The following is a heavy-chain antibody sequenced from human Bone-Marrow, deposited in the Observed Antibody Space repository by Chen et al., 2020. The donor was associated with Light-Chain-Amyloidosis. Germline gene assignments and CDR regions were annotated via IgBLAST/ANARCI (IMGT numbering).Heavy chain of an antibody. V-gene: IGHV3-23*04. CDR1: GFNFSSFG. CDR2: VSGSTVST. Sequence: EVQLVESGGGLVQPGGSLRLSCATSGFNFSSFGMSWVRQAPGKGLEWVSTVSGSTVSTDYAGAVKGRFIISRDNAKNSLFLHMNSLRVEDTAVYYCAREHDTRCYAFDYWGQGALVTVSS. D-gene: IGHD2-2*01. CDR3: AREHDTRCYAFDY. J-gene: IGHJ4*02.